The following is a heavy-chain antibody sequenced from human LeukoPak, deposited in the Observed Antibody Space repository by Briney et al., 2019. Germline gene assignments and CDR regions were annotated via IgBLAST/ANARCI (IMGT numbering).Heavy chain of an antibody. CDR3: TRMRLDYGSGSPTATYYYYYGMDV. J-gene: IGHJ6*02. CDR1: GFTFSGSA. CDR2: IRSKANSYAT. V-gene: IGHV3-73*01. Sequence: GSLRLSCAASGFTFSGSAMHWVRQASGKGLGWVGRIRSKANSYATAYAASVKGRFTISRDDSKNTAYLQMNSLKTEDTAVYYCTRMRLDYGSGSPTATYYYYYGMDVWGQGTTVTVSS. D-gene: IGHD3-10*01.